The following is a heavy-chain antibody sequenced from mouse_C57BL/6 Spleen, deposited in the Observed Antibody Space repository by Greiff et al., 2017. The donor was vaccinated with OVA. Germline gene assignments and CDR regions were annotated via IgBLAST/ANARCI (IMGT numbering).Heavy chain of an antibody. J-gene: IGHJ1*03. CDR2: IYPRSGNT. CDR3: ARWQGNITTVVTNWYFDV. D-gene: IGHD1-1*01. Sequence: QVQLKESGAELARPGASVKLSCKASGYTFTSYGISWVKQRTGQGLAWIGEIYPRSGNTYYNEKFKGKATLTADKSSSTAYMELRSLTSEDSAVYFCARWQGNITTVVTNWYFDVWGTGTTVTVSS. V-gene: IGHV1-81*01. CDR1: GYTFTSYG.